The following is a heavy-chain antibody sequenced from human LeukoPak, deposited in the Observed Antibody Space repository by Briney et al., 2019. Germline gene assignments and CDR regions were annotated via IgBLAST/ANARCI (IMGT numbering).Heavy chain of an antibody. CDR3: ARRGLYSESYYFDY. D-gene: IGHD1-26*01. CDR2: IYYSGST. Sequence: SETLSLTCTVSGGSISSSSYYWGWIRQPPGKGLELIRSIYYSGSTYYNPSLKSRVTISVDTSKNQFSLKLNSVTAADTAVYYCARRGLYSESYYFDYWGQGTLVTVSS. CDR1: GGSISSSSYY. J-gene: IGHJ4*02. V-gene: IGHV4-39*01.